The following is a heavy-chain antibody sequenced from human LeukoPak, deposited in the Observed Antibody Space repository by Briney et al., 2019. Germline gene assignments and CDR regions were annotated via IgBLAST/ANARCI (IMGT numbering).Heavy chain of an antibody. V-gene: IGHV1-8*02. J-gene: IGHJ4*02. CDR1: GGTFSSYA. CDR3: ARGPLFEFDY. CDR2: MNPKSGNT. Sequence: ASVKVSCKASGGTFSSYAISWVRQAPGQGLEWMGWMNPKSGNTGYAPKFQGRVTMTRTTPINTAYLELSSLNFEDTAVYYCARGPLFEFDYWGQGTPVTVSS. D-gene: IGHD3-3*01.